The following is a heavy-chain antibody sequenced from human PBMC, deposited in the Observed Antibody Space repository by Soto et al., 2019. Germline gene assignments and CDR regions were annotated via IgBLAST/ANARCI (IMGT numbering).Heavy chain of an antibody. D-gene: IGHD2-2*01. CDR2: IIPISDTT. J-gene: IGHJ6*02. V-gene: IGHV1-69*01. Sequence: QVQLVQSGAEVKKPGSSVKVSCKASGGTFSGYAISWVRQAPGQGLEWMGGIIPISDTTNYAQKFQGRVTITADESTNTAYMELSSLRSEDTAVYYCARSQGSSTSLEIYYYYYYGMDVWGQGTTVTVSS. CDR3: ARSQGSSTSLEIYYYYYYGMDV. CDR1: GGTFSGYA.